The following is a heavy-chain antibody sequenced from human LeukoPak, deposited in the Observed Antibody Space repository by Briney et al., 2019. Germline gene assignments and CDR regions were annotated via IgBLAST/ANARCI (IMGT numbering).Heavy chain of an antibody. CDR1: GFTFTSFG. CDR2: IRNDGDVI. D-gene: IGHD4-23*01. Sequence: GGSLRLSCAASGFTFTSFGMHWVRQAPGKGLEWVAFIRNDGDVIYYAESVKGRFTISRDNSKNTVYLQLNSLRAEDTAVYYCARYDGGSSPFDYWGQGTLVTVSS. J-gene: IGHJ4*02. V-gene: IGHV3-30*02. CDR3: ARYDGGSSPFDY.